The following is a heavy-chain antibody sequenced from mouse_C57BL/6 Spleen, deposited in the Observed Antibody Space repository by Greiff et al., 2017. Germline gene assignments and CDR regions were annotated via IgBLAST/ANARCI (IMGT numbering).Heavy chain of an antibody. V-gene: IGHV1-50*01. CDR1: GYTFTSYW. CDR2: IDPSDSYT. CDR3: ASSDYGSLYYLDY. D-gene: IGHD1-1*01. Sequence: QVQLQQPGAELVKPGASVKLSCKASGYTFTSYWMQWVKQRPGQGLEWIGEIDPSDSYTNYNQKFKGKATLTVDTSSSTAYMQLSSLTSEDSAVYYCASSDYGSLYYLDYWGQGTTLTVSS. J-gene: IGHJ2*01.